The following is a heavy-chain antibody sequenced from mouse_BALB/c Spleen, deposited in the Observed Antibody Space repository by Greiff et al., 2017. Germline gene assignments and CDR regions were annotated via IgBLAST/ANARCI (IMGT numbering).Heavy chain of an antibody. V-gene: IGHV1-9*01. D-gene: IGHD1-1*02. CDR3: ARLWSYYAMDY. Sequence: VQLQESGAELMKPGASVKISCKATGYTFSSYWIEWVKQRPGHGLEWIGEILPGSGSTNYNEKFKGKATFTADTSSNTAYMQLSSLTSEDSAVYYCARLWSYYAMDYWGQGTSVTVSS. CDR2: ILPGSGST. CDR1: GYTFSSYW. J-gene: IGHJ4*01.